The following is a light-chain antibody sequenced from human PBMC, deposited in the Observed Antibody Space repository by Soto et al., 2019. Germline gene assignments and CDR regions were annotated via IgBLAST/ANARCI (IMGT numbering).Light chain of an antibody. Sequence: QSALTQPASVSGSPGQSITISCTGTSSDVGGYNYVSWYQQHPGKAPKLMIYEVSNRPSGVSNRCSGSKSGNTASLTISGLQAEEEADYYCSSYTSSSTYVFGTGTKVTVL. CDR3: SSYTSSSTYV. J-gene: IGLJ1*01. V-gene: IGLV2-14*01. CDR2: EVS. CDR1: SSDVGGYNY.